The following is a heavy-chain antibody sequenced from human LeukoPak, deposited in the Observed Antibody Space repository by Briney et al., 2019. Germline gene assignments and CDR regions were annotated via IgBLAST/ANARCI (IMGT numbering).Heavy chain of an antibody. CDR2: ISYSGST. CDR1: GGSIDSYY. Sequence: SETLSLTCTVSGGSIDSYYWSWIRQFPGKGLEWIGYISYSGSTNYNPSLKSRVTISVDTSKNQFSLKLSSVTAADTAVYYCARDPTSRSSAFDIWGQGTMVTVSS. CDR3: ARDPTSRSSAFDI. J-gene: IGHJ3*02. V-gene: IGHV4-59*01.